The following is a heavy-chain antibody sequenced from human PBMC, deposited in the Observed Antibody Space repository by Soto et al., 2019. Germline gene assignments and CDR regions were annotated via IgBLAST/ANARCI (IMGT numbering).Heavy chain of an antibody. D-gene: IGHD3-9*01. Sequence: QVQLVQSGAEVKKPGASVKVSCKASGYTFTNYAMHWVRQAPGQRLEWMGWINAGNGNAKYSQKFQGRVTITRDTSXXTAYMELSSLRSEDTAVYYCARNLMDSDILTGYYMAYYFDHWGQGTLVTVSS. CDR1: GYTFTNYA. CDR2: INAGNGNA. CDR3: ARNLMDSDILTGYYMAYYFDH. V-gene: IGHV1-3*01. J-gene: IGHJ4*02.